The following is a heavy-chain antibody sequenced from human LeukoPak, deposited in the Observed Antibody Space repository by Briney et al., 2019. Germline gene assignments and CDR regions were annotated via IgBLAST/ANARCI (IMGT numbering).Heavy chain of an antibody. CDR1: GFTFSSYA. V-gene: IGHV3-30*18. Sequence: GGSLRLSCAASGFTFSSYAMSWVRQAPGKGLEWVAVISYDGSNKYYADSVKGRFTISRDNSKNTLYLQMNSLRAEDTAVYYCAKGGWFIGYYYYGMDVWGQGTTVTVSS. J-gene: IGHJ6*02. CDR3: AKGGWFIGYYYYGMDV. D-gene: IGHD6-19*01. CDR2: ISYDGSNK.